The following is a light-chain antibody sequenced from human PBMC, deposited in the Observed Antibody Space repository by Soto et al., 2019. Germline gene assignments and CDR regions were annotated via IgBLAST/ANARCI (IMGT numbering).Light chain of an antibody. CDR3: QQSHSIPKT. CDR1: QRITTY. Sequence: DIQMTQSPSSLSASIGDRVTISCQAGQRITTYVNWYHQKPGKAPKLLIYGASILQSGVPSRFSGRGSGTQFTLTISSLQPEDFATYYCQQSHSIPKTFGQGT. J-gene: IGKJ1*01. CDR2: GAS. V-gene: IGKV1-39*01.